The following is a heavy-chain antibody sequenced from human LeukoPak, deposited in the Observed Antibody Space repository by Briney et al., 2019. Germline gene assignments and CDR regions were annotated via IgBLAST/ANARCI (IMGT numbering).Heavy chain of an antibody. CDR2: IYYSGST. D-gene: IGHD6-13*01. Sequence: SETLSLTCTVSGGSISSYYWSWIRQPPGKGLEWIGYIYYSGSTNYNPSLKSRVTISVGTSKNQFSLKLSSVTAADTAVYYCARHMGGYSSSWYDYWGQGTLVTVSS. J-gene: IGHJ4*02. CDR3: ARHMGGYSSSWYDY. V-gene: IGHV4-59*08. CDR1: GGSISSYY.